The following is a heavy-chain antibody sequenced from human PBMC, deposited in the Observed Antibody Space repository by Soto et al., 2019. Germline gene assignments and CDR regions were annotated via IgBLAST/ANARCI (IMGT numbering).Heavy chain of an antibody. Sequence: TLSLTCSVSGDSISNLDYFWAWIRQPPGQALEYIGYTYKSATTYYNPSFESRVAISVDTSKSQFSLNVTSVTAADTAVYFCARGRYCLTGRCFPNWFDSWGQGARVTVSS. CDR1: GDSISNLDYF. V-gene: IGHV4-30-4*01. CDR3: ARGRYCLTGRCFPNWFDS. J-gene: IGHJ5*01. D-gene: IGHD7-27*01. CDR2: TYKSATT.